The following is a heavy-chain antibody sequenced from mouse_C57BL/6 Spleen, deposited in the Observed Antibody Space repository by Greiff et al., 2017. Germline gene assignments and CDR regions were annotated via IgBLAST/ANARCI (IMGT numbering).Heavy chain of an antibody. J-gene: IGHJ3*01. CDR3: ARDYGHVAWFAY. Sequence: VQLKESGGGLVKPGGSLKLSCAASGFTFSDYGMHWVRQAPEKGLEWVAYISSGSSTIYYADTVKGRFTISRDNAKNTLFLQLTSLRSEDTAMYYCARDYGHVAWFAYWGQGTLVTVSA. CDR2: ISSGSSTI. CDR1: GFTFSDYG. V-gene: IGHV5-17*01. D-gene: IGHD1-1*01.